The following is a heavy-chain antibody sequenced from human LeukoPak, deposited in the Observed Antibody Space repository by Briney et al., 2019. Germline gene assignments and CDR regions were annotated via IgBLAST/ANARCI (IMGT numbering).Heavy chain of an antibody. CDR2: INHSGST. V-gene: IGHV4-34*01. D-gene: IGHD3-3*01. J-gene: IGHJ4*02. CDR3: ARTYYDFWSGYYPYYFDY. CDR1: GGSFSGYY. Sequence: SETLSLTCAVYGGSFSGYYWSRIRQPPGKGLEWIGEINHSGSTNYNPSLKSRVTISVDTSKNQFSLKLSPVTAADTAVYYCARTYYDFWSGYYPYYFDYWGQGTLVTVSS.